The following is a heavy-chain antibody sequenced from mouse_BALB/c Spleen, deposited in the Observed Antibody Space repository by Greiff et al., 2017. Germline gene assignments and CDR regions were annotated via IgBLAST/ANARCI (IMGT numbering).Heavy chain of an antibody. V-gene: IGHV1-87*01. CDR2: ICPGDGDT. CDR1: GFTFSSYC. D-gene: IGHD2-10*02. Sequence: QVQLLQSGAGLVKPGGSLKLSCAASGFTFSSYCMPWVRQSPGQGLDWIGSICPGDGDTRYTQKFKGKATLTADKSSSTVYMQLSSLASEDSAVYYCAREAGPSYWYFDDWGEGTTVTVSS. CDR3: AREAGPSYWYFDD. J-gene: IGHJ1*01.